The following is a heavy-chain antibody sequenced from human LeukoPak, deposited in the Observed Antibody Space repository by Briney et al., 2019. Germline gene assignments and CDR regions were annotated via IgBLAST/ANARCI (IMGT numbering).Heavy chain of an antibody. V-gene: IGHV3-23*01. J-gene: IGHJ4*02. Sequence: GGSLRLSCAASGFTFSSYAMSWVRQAPGKGLEWVSAISGSGGSTYYADSVKGRFTISRDNSKNTLYLQMNSLRAEDTAVHYCAKDYGSGSYIFDYWGQGTLVTVSS. CDR2: ISGSGGST. D-gene: IGHD3-10*01. CDR3: AKDYGSGSYIFDY. CDR1: GFTFSSYA.